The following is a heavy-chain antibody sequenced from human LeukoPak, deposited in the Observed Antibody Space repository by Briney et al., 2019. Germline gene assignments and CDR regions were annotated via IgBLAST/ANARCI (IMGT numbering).Heavy chain of an antibody. CDR1: GFTFSSYW. V-gene: IGHV3-74*01. D-gene: IGHD3-22*01. CDR2: INSDGGST. J-gene: IGHJ4*02. CDR3: ARGPRRGDDSSGYYSWDFDY. Sequence: GGSLRLSCAAPGFTFSSYWMHWVRQAPGKGLVWVSRINSDGGSTSYADSVKGRFTISRDNAKNTLYLQMNSLRAEDTAVYYCARGPRRGDDSSGYYSWDFDYWGQGTLVTVSS.